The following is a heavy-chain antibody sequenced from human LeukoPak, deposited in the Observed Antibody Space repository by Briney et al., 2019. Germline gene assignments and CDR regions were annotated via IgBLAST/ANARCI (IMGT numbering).Heavy chain of an antibody. Sequence: PSETLSLTCTVSGGSISSGSYYWSWIRQPAGKGLEWIGRIYTSGSTNYNPSLKSRVTISVDTSKNQFSLKLSSVTAADTAVYYCARDLATVTGYYYYYMDVWGKGTTVTVPS. CDR1: GGSISSGSYY. CDR3: ARDLATVTGYYYYYMDV. J-gene: IGHJ6*03. CDR2: IYTSGST. D-gene: IGHD4-11*01. V-gene: IGHV4-61*02.